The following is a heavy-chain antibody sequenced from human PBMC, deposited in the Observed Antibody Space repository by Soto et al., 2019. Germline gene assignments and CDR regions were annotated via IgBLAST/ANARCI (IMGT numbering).Heavy chain of an antibody. CDR2: MNPNSGNT. CDR3: ARGFPLWFDP. CDR1: GYTFSAYD. J-gene: IGHJ5*02. V-gene: IGHV1-8*01. Sequence: ASVKVSCKASGYTFSAYDIDWVRLATGQGLEWMGSMNPNSGNTEYAQKFQGRVTMTRDTSKSTAYMELSSLRSEDTAVYYCARGFPLWFDPWGQGTLVTVSS.